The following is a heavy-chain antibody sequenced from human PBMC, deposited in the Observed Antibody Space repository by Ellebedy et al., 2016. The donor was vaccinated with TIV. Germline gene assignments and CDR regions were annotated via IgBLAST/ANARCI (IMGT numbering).Heavy chain of an antibody. CDR3: ARAPPHYYYDIVFQH. Sequence: AASVKVSCKASGYTFTSYGISWVRQAPGQGLEWMGWISAYNGNTNYAQKLQGRVTMTTDTSTSTAYMELRSLRSDDTAVYYCARAPPHYYYDIVFQHWGQGTLVTVSS. CDR1: GYTFTSYG. J-gene: IGHJ1*01. CDR2: ISAYNGNT. V-gene: IGHV1-18*04. D-gene: IGHD3-22*01.